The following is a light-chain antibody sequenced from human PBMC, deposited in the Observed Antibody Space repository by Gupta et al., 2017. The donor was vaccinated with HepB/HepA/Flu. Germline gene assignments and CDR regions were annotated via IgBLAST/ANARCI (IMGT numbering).Light chain of an antibody. V-gene: IGLV2-14*03. CDR2: DVS. CDR1: SSDFGGYNY. J-gene: IGLJ2*01. Sequence: QSALTQPASVSGSPGQSITISCPGTSSDFGGYNYVSWYQQHPGKAPKLLIYDVSNRPSGVSNRFSGSKSGNTASLTISGLQAEDEADYYCSSFTFTTTLVIFGGGTKLTVL. CDR3: SSFTFTTTLVI.